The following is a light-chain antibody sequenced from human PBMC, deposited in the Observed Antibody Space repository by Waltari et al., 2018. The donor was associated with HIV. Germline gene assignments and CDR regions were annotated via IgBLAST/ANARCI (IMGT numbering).Light chain of an antibody. CDR2: WAS. CDR1: QSVLYSSNNKDY. J-gene: IGKJ4*01. V-gene: IGKV4-1*01. CDR3: RQYYTLRST. Sequence: DIVMTQTPDSLAVSLGERATINCKSSQSVLYSSNNKDYLAWYQQRPGQPPKLLIYWASTRESGVPDRFSGSGSGTDFNLTISSLQAEDVAVYYCRQYYTLRSTFGGGTKIEI.